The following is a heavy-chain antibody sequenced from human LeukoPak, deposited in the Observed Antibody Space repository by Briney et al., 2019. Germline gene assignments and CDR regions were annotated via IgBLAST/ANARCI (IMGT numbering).Heavy chain of an antibody. CDR1: GFTFSSYS. CDR3: ARRLRFLEWLFLDY. D-gene: IGHD3-3*01. J-gene: IGHJ4*02. V-gene: IGHV3-21*01. Sequence: GGSLRLSCEASGFTFSSYSMNWVRQAPGKGLEWVSSICDRSSYIYYADSVKGRFTISRANAKNSLYLQMNSLRAEDTAVYYCARRLRFLEWLFLDYWGQGTLVTVSS. CDR2: ICDRSSYI.